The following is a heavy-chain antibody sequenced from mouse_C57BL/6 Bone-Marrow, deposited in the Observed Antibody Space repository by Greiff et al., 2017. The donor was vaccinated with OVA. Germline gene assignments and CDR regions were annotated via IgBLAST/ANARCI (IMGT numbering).Heavy chain of an antibody. CDR3: ASRYDYDVPYFDY. CDR2: IHPNSGST. V-gene: IGHV1-64*01. CDR1: GYTFTSYW. D-gene: IGHD2-4*01. Sequence: VQLQQPGAELVKPGASVKLSCKASGYTFTSYWMHWVKQRPGQGLEWIGMIHPNSGSTNYTEKFKSKATLTVDKSSSTAYMQLSSLTSEDSAVYYCASRYDYDVPYFDYWGKGTTLTVSS. J-gene: IGHJ2*01.